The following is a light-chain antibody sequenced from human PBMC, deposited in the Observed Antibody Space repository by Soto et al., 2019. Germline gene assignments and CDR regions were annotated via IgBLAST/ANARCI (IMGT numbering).Light chain of an antibody. Sequence: EIVLTQSPATPSLSPGERATLSCRASQSVSKCLAWYQQKPGQAPRLLIYDISSRAPGIPARFSGSGSGTDFTLTISSLEPEDFAVYYCQQCNNWPPITFGQGTRLEIK. V-gene: IGKV3-11*01. CDR2: DIS. CDR1: QSVSKC. J-gene: IGKJ5*01. CDR3: QQCNNWPPIT.